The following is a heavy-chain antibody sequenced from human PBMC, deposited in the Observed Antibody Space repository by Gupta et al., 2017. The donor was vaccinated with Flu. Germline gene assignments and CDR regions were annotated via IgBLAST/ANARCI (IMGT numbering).Heavy chain of an antibody. J-gene: IGHJ4*02. D-gene: IGHD5-18*01. CDR3: TRDDGGYSYGYEGDY. V-gene: IGHV3-49*04. Sequence: EVQLVESGGGLVQPGRSLRLSCTASEFTFGDYAMSWVRQAPGKGLEWVGFIRSKAYGGTTEYAASVKGRFTISRDDSKSIAYLQMNSLKTEDTAVYYCTRDDGGYSYGYEGDYWGQGTLVTVSS. CDR1: EFTFGDYA. CDR2: IRSKAYGGTT.